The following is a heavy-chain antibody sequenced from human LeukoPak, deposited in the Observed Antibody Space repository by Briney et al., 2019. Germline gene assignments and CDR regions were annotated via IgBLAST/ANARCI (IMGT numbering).Heavy chain of an antibody. V-gene: IGHV3-48*01. D-gene: IGHD3-10*01. Sequence: GGPLRLSCAASEFSLGAYAMNWVRQAPGKGLEWVSYISPSSSATYYAESVKGRFTISRDNGQNSLYLQMSSLTAGDTAVYYCTRGVGRRGGTFDFWGQGTLVTVSS. CDR2: ISPSSSAT. CDR1: EFSLGAYA. J-gene: IGHJ4*02. CDR3: TRGVGRRGGTFDF.